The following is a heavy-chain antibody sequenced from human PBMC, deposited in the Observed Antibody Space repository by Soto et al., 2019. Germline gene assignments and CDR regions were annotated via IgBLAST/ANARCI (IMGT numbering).Heavy chain of an antibody. CDR3: ARAGGLGAVAADY. CDR1: GGSSSSGGYS. Sequence: TSETLSLTCAVSGGSSSSGGYSWSWIRQPPGKGLEWIGYIYHSGSTYYNPSLKSRVTISVDRSKNQFSLKLSSVTAADTAVYYCARAGGLGAVAADYWGQGTLVTSPQ. V-gene: IGHV4-30-2*01. D-gene: IGHD6-19*01. CDR2: IYHSGST. J-gene: IGHJ4*02.